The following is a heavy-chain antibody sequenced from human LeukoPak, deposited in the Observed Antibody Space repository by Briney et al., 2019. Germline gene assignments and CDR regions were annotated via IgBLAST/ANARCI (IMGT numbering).Heavy chain of an antibody. CDR1: GFSFSSAA. D-gene: IGHD5-24*01. V-gene: IGHV3-23*01. Sequence: AGSLRLSCAASGFSFSSAAMTWVRQAPGKGLEWVSLIGTIGYSTYYADSVKGRFTISRDNSKNTLSLQMNSLRVEDTAIYYCAKNIQLSTWGLGTMVTVSS. J-gene: IGHJ3*01. CDR2: IGTIGYST. CDR3: AKNIQLST.